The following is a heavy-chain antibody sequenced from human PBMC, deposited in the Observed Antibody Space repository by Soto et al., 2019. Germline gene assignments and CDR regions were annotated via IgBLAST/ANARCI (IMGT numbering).Heavy chain of an antibody. Sequence: QVQLVESGGGVVQPGRSLRLSCAASGFTFSRYAVHWVRQAPGKGLEWVAVISYDGSNRYYADSVKGRFTISRDNSKNTLYLQMNSLRAEDTAVYYCARVLGTYSRVGTFDYSGQGTLVTVSS. D-gene: IGHD1-26*01. V-gene: IGHV3-30-3*01. CDR2: ISYDGSNR. CDR1: GFTFSRYA. CDR3: ARVLGTYSRVGTFDY. J-gene: IGHJ4*02.